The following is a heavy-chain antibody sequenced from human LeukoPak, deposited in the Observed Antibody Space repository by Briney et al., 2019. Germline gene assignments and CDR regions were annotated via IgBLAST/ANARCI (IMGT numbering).Heavy chain of an antibody. CDR2: ISVGGSDE. Sequence: GGSLRLSCAASGFTFNSYSMNWVRQAPGKGLVWVSSISVGGSDEHYADSVKGRFSISRDNAKNSVFLQMNSLRVEDTAVYYCARDVGFNNGWPAWGQGTLVTVSS. J-gene: IGHJ5*02. D-gene: IGHD6-19*01. CDR3: ARDVGFNNGWPA. CDR1: GFTFNSYS. V-gene: IGHV3-21*01.